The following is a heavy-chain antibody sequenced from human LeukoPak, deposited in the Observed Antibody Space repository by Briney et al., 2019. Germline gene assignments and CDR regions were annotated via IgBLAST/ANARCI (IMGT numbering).Heavy chain of an antibody. J-gene: IGHJ5*02. CDR3: ARASDPWLQLT. CDR2: IKQDGSEK. V-gene: IGHV3-7*05. D-gene: IGHD5-24*01. CDR1: GFTFSNYW. Sequence: GGSLRLSCAASGFTFSNYWMIWVRQAPGKGLEWVGNIKQDGSEKRYADSVRGRFTISRDNAQTSLYLQMNSPRAEDTAVYYCARASDPWLQLTWGQGTLVTVSS.